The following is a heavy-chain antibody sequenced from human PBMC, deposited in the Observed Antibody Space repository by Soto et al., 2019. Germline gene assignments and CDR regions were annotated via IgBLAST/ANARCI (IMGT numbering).Heavy chain of an antibody. D-gene: IGHD3-22*01. CDR2: ISAYNGNT. V-gene: IGHV1-18*01. CDR1: GYTFTSYG. J-gene: IGHJ4*02. Sequence: ASVKVSCKASGYTFTSYGISWVRQAPGQGLEWMGWISAYNGNTNYAQKLQGRVTMTTDTSTSTAYMELRSLRSDDTAVYYCARVITMIVVVTFDYWGQGTLVTVSS. CDR3: ARVITMIVVVTFDY.